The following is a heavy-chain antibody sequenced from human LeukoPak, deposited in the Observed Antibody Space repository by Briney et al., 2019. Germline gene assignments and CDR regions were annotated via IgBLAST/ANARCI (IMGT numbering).Heavy chain of an antibody. CDR1: GYTFTGYY. Sequence: ASVKVSCKASGYTFTGYYIHWVRQAPGQGLEWMGWIHPNSGGANYAQKFQGRVTMTRDTSISTAYMELSRLRSDDTAVYYCARGLNDYGDYWSFAFDIWGQGTMVTVSS. V-gene: IGHV1-2*02. D-gene: IGHD4-17*01. CDR2: IHPNSGGA. J-gene: IGHJ3*02. CDR3: ARGLNDYGDYWSFAFDI.